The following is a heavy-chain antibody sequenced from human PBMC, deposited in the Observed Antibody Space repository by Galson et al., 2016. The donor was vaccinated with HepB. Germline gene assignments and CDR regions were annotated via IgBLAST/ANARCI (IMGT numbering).Heavy chain of an antibody. Sequence: SETLSLTCTVSGGSISHYYWNWIRQPPGKGLEWIGYIFYSGSTNYNPSLKSRVTISVDTSKNEFSLKLSSVTAADTAVYYCARGGKIGNVAFTWFDPWGQGTLVTVSS. CDR2: IFYSGST. D-gene: IGHD3-16*01. CDR1: GGSISHYY. J-gene: IGHJ5*02. CDR3: ARGGKIGNVAFTWFDP. V-gene: IGHV4-59*01.